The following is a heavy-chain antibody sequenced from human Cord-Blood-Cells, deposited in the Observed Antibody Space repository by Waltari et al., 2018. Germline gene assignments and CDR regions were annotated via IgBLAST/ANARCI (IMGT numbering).Heavy chain of an antibody. V-gene: IGHV3-33*01. D-gene: IGHD1-1*01. CDR2: IWYDGINK. CDR1: GFTFSSYG. CDR3: ARDSVALDAFDY. J-gene: IGHJ4*02. Sequence: QVQLVESGGGVVQPGRSLRLSCAASGFTFSSYGMHWVRQAPGKGLEWVAVIWYDGINKYYADSVKGRFTISRDNSKNTLYLQMNSLRAEDTAVYYCARDSVALDAFDYWGQGTLVTVSS.